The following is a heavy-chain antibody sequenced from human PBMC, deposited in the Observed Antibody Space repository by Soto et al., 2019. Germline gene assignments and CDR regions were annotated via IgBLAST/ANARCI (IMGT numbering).Heavy chain of an antibody. D-gene: IGHD1-7*01. V-gene: IGHV3-66*01. CDR2: IHSGGDT. J-gene: IGHJ6*02. CDR3: ARSRTGTTYGGMDV. Sequence: EVQLVESGGDLVQPGGSMRLSCAASGFAVSSNYMTWVRQSPGKGLECVSVIHSGGDTHYADSVRRRFTISRDNSKNTLYRQNNSLRDEDTAVSHCARSRTGTTYGGMDVWGQGNTVTVSS. CDR1: GFAVSSNY.